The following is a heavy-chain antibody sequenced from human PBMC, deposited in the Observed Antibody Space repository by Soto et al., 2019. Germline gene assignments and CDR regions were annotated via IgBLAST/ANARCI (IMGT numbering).Heavy chain of an antibody. CDR3: ARGSGGGVLRYFDWFPRYYGMDV. CDR2: MNPNSGNT. CDR1: GYTFTSYD. V-gene: IGHV1-8*01. J-gene: IGHJ6*02. Sequence: ASVKVSCKASGYTFTSYDINWVRQATGQGLEWMGWMNPNSGNTGYAQKFQGRVTMTRSTSISTAYMELSSLRSEYTAVYYCARGSGGGVLRYFDWFPRYYGMDVWGQGTTVTVSS. D-gene: IGHD3-9*01.